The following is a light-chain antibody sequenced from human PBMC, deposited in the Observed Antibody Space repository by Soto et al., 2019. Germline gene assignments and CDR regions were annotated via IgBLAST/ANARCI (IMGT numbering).Light chain of an antibody. CDR1: SSDVGGSNY. CDR3: SSYTSSNTLEV. Sequence: QSVLIQPASVSGSRGQSITISCTGTSSDVGGSNYVSWYQHHPHRAPKLLIFEVSYRPSGVSNRFSGSKSGNTASLTISGLQAEDEADYYCSSYTSSNTLEVFGIGTKVTVL. V-gene: IGLV2-14*01. CDR2: EVS. J-gene: IGLJ1*01.